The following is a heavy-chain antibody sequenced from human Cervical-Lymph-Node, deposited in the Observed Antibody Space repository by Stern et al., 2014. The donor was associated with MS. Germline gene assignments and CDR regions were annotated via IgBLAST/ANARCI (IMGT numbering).Heavy chain of an antibody. D-gene: IGHD3-10*01. CDR3: ARQITHDPCDL. V-gene: IGHV3-30-3*01. Sequence: QVQLVQSGGSVVQPGRSLRLSCAASTFTFSAFAMHWVRQAPGKGLEWVAVISYDANTQFYVDTVKGRFTVASDASKNSLSLQMNNLRPEDTAVYYCARQITHDPCDLWGRGTLVTVS. J-gene: IGHJ2*01. CDR2: ISYDANTQ. CDR1: TFTFSAFA.